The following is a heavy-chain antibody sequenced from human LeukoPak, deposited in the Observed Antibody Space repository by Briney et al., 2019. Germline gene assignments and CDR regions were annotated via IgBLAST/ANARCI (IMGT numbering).Heavy chain of an antibody. Sequence: SETLSLTCAVYGGSSSGYYWSWIRQPPGKGLEWIGEINHSGSTNYNPSLKSRVTISVDTSKNQFSLKLSSVTAADTAVYYCARFRLVEVTAPPDAFGIWGQGTMVTVSS. CDR3: ARFRLVEVTAPPDAFGI. J-gene: IGHJ3*02. CDR2: INHSGST. D-gene: IGHD2-21*02. V-gene: IGHV4-34*01. CDR1: GGSSSGYY.